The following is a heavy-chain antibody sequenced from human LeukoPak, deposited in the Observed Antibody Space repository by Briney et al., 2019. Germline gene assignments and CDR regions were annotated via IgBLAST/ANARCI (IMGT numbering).Heavy chain of an antibody. D-gene: IGHD3-10*01. Sequence: SETLSLTCAVYGGSFSGYYWSWIRQPPGKGLEWIGEINHSGSTNYNPSLKSRVTISVDTSKNQFSLKLSSVTAADTAVYYCARVRGDLSLDYWGQGTLVTVSS. J-gene: IGHJ4*02. CDR2: INHSGST. V-gene: IGHV4-34*01. CDR1: GGSFSGYY. CDR3: ARVRGDLSLDY.